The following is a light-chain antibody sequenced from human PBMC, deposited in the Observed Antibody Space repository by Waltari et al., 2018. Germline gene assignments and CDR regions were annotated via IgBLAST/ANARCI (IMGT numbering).Light chain of an antibody. V-gene: IGLV2-14*03. CDR1: SSTL. CDR3: NSYTSTTTPNWV. J-gene: IGLJ3*02. Sequence: QSTLTQPASVSGSTGHSITLSCTGVSSTLVSWYQQLPGKVPKLILYDVYNRPSGVSSRFSGSKSGNTASLTISGLQAEDEADYYCNSYTSTTTPNWVFGGGTKLTVL. CDR2: DVY.